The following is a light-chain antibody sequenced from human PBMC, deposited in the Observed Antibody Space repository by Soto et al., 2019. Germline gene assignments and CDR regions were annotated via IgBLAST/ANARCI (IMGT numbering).Light chain of an antibody. V-gene: IGLV2-14*01. Sequence: QSALTQPASVSGSHEQSITLSCTGTSSDVGGYNYVSWYQQHPGKAPKLMIYDVSNRPSGVSNRFSGSKSGNTASLTISGLQAEDEADYYCSSYTSSSTLGVFGGGTKLTVL. J-gene: IGLJ3*02. CDR3: SSYTSSSTLGV. CDR1: SSDVGGYNY. CDR2: DVS.